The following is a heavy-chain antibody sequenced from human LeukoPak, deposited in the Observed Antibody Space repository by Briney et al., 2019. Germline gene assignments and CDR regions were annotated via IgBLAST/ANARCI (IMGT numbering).Heavy chain of an antibody. CDR3: GRAQGGGGITYYFDY. CDR1: GFTLSDYY. V-gene: IGHV3-11*01. D-gene: IGHD3-16*01. CDR2: ISRSGSTI. Sequence: GGSLRLSCAASGFTLSDYYMSWIRQAPGKGLEWVSYISRSGSTIYYADSVKGRFTITRDNAKNSLYLQMNSLRAEDTAVYYCGRAQGGGGITYYFDYWGQGTLVTVSS. J-gene: IGHJ4*02.